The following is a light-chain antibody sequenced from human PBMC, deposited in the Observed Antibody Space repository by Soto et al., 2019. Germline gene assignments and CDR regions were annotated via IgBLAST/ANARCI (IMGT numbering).Light chain of an antibody. CDR2: EVN. V-gene: IGLV2-14*01. CDR3: SSYTSTGTFV. CDR1: SSDVGGYNY. J-gene: IGLJ1*01. Sequence: QSALTQPASVSGSPGQSITISCTGTSSDVGGYNYVSWYQQHPGKAPKLMISEVNNRPSGVSNRFSGSKSGNTASLTISGLQAEDETDYYCSSYTSTGTFVFGTGTKLTVL.